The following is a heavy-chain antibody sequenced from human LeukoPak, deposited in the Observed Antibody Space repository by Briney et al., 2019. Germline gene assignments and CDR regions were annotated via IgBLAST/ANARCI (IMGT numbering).Heavy chain of an antibody. CDR3: AKSAGGYTYGKVDY. Sequence: SGGSLRLSCAASTFTFSSYNMNWVRQAPGQGLEWVSYISSSSSSIYYADSVKGRFTISRDNAKNSLYLQMNSLRAEDTAMYYCAKSAGGYTYGKVDYWGQGTLVTVSS. CDR2: ISSSSSSI. D-gene: IGHD5-18*01. CDR1: TFTFSSYN. J-gene: IGHJ4*02. V-gene: IGHV3-48*01.